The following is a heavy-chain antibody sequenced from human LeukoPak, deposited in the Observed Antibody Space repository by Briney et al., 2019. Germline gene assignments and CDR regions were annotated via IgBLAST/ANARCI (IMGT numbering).Heavy chain of an antibody. V-gene: IGHV3-15*01. Sequence: GGSLRLSCAASGFTFSNAWMSWVRQAPGKGLEWVGRIKSKTDGGTTDYAAPVKGRFTISRDDSKNTLYLQMNSLKTEDTAVYYCTTDIRYYGSGSCYPYWGQGTLVTVSS. CDR2: IKSKTDGGTT. CDR1: GFTFSNAW. J-gene: IGHJ4*02. D-gene: IGHD3-10*01. CDR3: TTDIRYYGSGSCYPY.